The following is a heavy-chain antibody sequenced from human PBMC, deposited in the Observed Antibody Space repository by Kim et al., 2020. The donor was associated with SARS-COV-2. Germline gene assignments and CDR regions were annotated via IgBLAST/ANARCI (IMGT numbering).Heavy chain of an antibody. J-gene: IGHJ3*02. CDR2: IYYSGST. CDR3: ARSALFRTFDI. V-gene: IGHV4-59*08. D-gene: IGHD2-21*01. Sequence: SETLSLTCTVSGDSISSYYWSWIRQPPGKGLEWIWYIYYSGSTNYNPSLKSRVTISVDTSKNQFSLKLSSVTAADTAVYYCARSALFRTFDIWGQGTMVTVSS. CDR1: GDSISSYY.